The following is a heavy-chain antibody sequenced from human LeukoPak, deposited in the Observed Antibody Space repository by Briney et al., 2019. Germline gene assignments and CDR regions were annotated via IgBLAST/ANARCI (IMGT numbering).Heavy chain of an antibody. J-gene: IGHJ3*02. Sequence: SEPLPLICAAYGGTLSGDYWSWIRQPPGKGQEWIGEINHSGSTNYNPSLKSRVTISVDTSKNQFSLKLSSVTAADTAVYYCARGGPDDAFDIWGQGTMVTVSS. V-gene: IGHV4-34*01. CDR3: ARGGPDDAFDI. CDR1: GGTLSGDY. CDR2: INHSGST.